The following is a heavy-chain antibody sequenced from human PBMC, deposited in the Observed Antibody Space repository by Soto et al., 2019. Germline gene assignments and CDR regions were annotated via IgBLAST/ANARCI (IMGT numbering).Heavy chain of an antibody. V-gene: IGHV3-23*01. CDR3: AKDMVECASTRCARHFEE. J-gene: IGHJ4*02. Sequence: SLRLSCAASKFTFSTYAMTWFRQAPGKGLEWASDISGSGDNTYYADSVKGRFTISRDNSKSTLYLQMNSLRAEDTAVYYCAKDMVECASTRCARHFEEWVRGDLVTV. CDR2: ISGSGDNT. D-gene: IGHD2-2*01. CDR1: KFTFSTYA.